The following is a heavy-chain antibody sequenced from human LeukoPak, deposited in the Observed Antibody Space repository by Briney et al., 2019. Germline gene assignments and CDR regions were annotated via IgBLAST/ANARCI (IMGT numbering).Heavy chain of an antibody. Sequence: HPGGSLRLSCAASGFTFSSYTMGWVRQAPGEGLEWVSEINDSGGNTYYARSVKGRFTISRDNSKNTVCLQMNSLRAEDTAVYYCAKERRDGYPDLDYWGQGTLVTVSS. CDR2: INDSGGNT. D-gene: IGHD6-25*01. V-gene: IGHV3-23*01. J-gene: IGHJ4*02. CDR1: GFTFSSYT. CDR3: AKERRDGYPDLDY.